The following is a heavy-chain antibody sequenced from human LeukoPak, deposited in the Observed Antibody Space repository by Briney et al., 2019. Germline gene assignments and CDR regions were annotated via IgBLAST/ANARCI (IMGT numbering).Heavy chain of an antibody. J-gene: IGHJ6*02. CDR3: ARDRWVYCSSTSCPYYYYYYGMDV. Sequence: PSETLSLTCTVSGGSISSYYWSWIRQPPGKGMEWIGYIYYSGSTNYNPSLKSRVTISVDTSKNQFSLKLSSVTAEETAVYYCARDRWVYCSSTSCPYYYYYYGMDVWGQGTAITVSS. D-gene: IGHD2-2*01. CDR1: GGSISSYY. V-gene: IGHV4-59*01. CDR2: IYYSGST.